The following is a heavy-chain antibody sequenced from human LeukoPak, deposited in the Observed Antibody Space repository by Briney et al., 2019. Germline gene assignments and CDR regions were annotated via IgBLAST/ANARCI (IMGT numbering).Heavy chain of an antibody. Sequence: PGGSLRLSCSASGFTFSSYAMSWVRQAPGKGLEWVSAISGSGGSTYYADPVKGRFTISRDNSKNTLYLQMNSLRAEDTAVYYCAKGSSWSIPYYFDYWGQGTLVTVSS. CDR2: ISGSGGST. D-gene: IGHD6-13*01. CDR3: AKGSSWSIPYYFDY. V-gene: IGHV3-23*01. J-gene: IGHJ4*02. CDR1: GFTFSSYA.